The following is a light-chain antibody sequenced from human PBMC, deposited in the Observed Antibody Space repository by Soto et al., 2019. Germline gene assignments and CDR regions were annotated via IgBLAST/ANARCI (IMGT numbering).Light chain of an antibody. CDR1: QDIGKY. V-gene: IGKV1-33*01. J-gene: IGKJ4*01. CDR2: DAS. Sequence: DIQMTQSPSSLSAAVGDRVTITCQASQDIGKYLNWYQHKPGKAPKLLIYDASNLQTGVPSRFSGSGSGTDFTFTISSLQPEDIATYYCQQYINLPLTFGGGTKVEIK. CDR3: QQYINLPLT.